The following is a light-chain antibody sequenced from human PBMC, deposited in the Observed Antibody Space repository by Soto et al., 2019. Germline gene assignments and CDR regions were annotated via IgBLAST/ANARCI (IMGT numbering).Light chain of an antibody. Sequence: QSVLTQPRSVSAAPGQKVTISCSGSSPNIGSNYVSWYQQVPGTAPKLLIYENDKRPSGIPDRFSGSKSGTSATLGVTGLQIGDEADYYCGTWDSSLSAHVFATGTKLTVL. J-gene: IGLJ1*01. V-gene: IGLV1-51*02. CDR1: SPNIGSNY. CDR2: END. CDR3: GTWDSSLSAHV.